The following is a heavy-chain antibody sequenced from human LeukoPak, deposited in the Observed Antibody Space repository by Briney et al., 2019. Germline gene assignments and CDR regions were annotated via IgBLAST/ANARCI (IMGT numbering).Heavy chain of an antibody. J-gene: IGHJ4*02. CDR1: GYTFTSYW. Sequence: GESLKISCEGSGYTFTSYWIGWVRQMPGKGLEWVGLIYPGDSETRYSPSFQGQVTISADKSISTAYLQWSSLKASDTAMYYCARRYYYDSSGYYYEAFDYWGQGTLVTVSS. CDR3: ARRYYYDSSGYYYEAFDY. CDR2: IYPGDSET. V-gene: IGHV5-51*01. D-gene: IGHD3-22*01.